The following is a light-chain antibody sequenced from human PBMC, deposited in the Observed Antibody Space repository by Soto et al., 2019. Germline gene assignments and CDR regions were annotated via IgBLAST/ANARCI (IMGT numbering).Light chain of an antibody. CDR3: QQYGSTPLT. CDR1: QSVRNNY. J-gene: IGKJ4*01. CDR2: DVS. V-gene: IGKV3-20*01. Sequence: EIVLTQSPGTLSSSPGERATLSCRASQSVRNNYLAWYQQKPGQPPRFLIYDVSTRAAGIPDRFSGSGSGTDFTLTISRLEPEDFAVYYCQQYGSTPLTSGGGTKVEIE.